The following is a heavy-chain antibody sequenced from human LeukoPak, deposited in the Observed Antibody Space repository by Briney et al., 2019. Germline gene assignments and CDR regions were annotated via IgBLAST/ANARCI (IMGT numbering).Heavy chain of an antibody. CDR3: AKNPTNPLRYFDWFYYFDY. D-gene: IGHD3-9*01. J-gene: IGHJ4*02. CDR2: ISGSGGST. CDR1: GFTFSSYA. V-gene: IGHV3-23*01. Sequence: GGSLRLSCAASGFTFSSYAMSWVRQGPGKGLEWVSAISGSGGSTYYADSVKGRFTISRDNSKNTLYLQINSLRAEDTAVYYCAKNPTNPLRYFDWFYYFDYWGQRTLVTLSS.